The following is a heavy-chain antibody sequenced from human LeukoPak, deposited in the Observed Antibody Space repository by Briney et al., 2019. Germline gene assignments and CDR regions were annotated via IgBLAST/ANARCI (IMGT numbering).Heavy chain of an antibody. CDR3: ARAAVDHGLCIDS. CDR2: ISYDGSNK. V-gene: IGHV3-30*04. CDR1: GFTFSSDA. J-gene: IGHJ4*02. Sequence: PGRSLRISCAASGFTFSSDAMHWVRQAPGKGLEWVAVISYDGSNKYYADSVKGRFTISRDNSKNTLYLQMNSLRAEDTAVYYCARAAVDHGLCIDSWGQGTLVTVSS. D-gene: IGHD6-19*01.